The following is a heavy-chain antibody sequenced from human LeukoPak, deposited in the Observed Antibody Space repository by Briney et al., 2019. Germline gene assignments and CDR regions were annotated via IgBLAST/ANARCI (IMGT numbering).Heavy chain of an antibody. Sequence: GGSLRLSCAASGFTVSSNYMSWVRQAPGKGLEWVSVIYSGSSTYYADSVTGRFTISRDNSKNTLYLQMNNLRAEDTAVYYCATHYYDSSGYYYDHAFDIWGQGTMVTVSS. CDR3: ATHYYDSSGYYYDHAFDI. V-gene: IGHV3-53*01. CDR2: IYSGSST. CDR1: GFTVSSNY. D-gene: IGHD3-22*01. J-gene: IGHJ3*02.